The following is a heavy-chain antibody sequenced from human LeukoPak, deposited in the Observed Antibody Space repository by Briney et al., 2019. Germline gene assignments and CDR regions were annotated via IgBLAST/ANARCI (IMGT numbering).Heavy chain of an antibody. CDR2: ISSSSSYI. J-gene: IGHJ6*03. V-gene: IGHV3-21*01. Sequence: GGSLRLSCAASGFTFSSHSMNWVRQAPGKGLEWVSSISSSSSYIYYADSVKGRFTISRDNAKNSLYLQMNSLRAEDTAVYYCARVSGGIAAAGTGYYYYYMDVWGKGTTVTVSS. D-gene: IGHD6-13*01. CDR1: GFTFSSHS. CDR3: ARVSGGIAAAGTGYYYYYMDV.